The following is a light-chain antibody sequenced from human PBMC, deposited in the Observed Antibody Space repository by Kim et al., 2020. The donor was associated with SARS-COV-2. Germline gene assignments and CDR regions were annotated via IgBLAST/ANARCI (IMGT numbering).Light chain of an antibody. V-gene: IGKV3-15*01. CDR3: QQYNNRPPGT. J-gene: IGKJ1*01. Sequence: EKVMTQSPATLSVSPGERATLSCRASQSVSSNLAWYQQKPGQAPRLLIYGASTRATGIPARFSGSGSGTEFTLTISSLQSEDFAVYYCQQYNNRPPGTFVQGTKVDI. CDR2: GAS. CDR1: QSVSSN.